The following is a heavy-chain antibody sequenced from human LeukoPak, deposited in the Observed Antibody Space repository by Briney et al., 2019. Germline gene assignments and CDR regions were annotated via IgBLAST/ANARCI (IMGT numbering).Heavy chain of an antibody. V-gene: IGHV1-46*01. Sequence: ASVKVSCKASGYTFTNCGIIWVRQAPGQGLEWMGIINPSGGSTSYAQKFQGRVTMTRDTSTSTVYMELSSLRSEDTAVYYCARGGDYYYGMDVWGQGTTVTVSS. J-gene: IGHJ6*02. CDR3: ARGGDYYYGMDV. CDR2: INPSGGST. CDR1: GYTFTNCG.